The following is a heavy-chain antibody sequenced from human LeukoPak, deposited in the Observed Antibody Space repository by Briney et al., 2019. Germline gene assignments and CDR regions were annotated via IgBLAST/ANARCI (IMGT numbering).Heavy chain of an antibody. CDR2: MNPINGNT. D-gene: IGHD3-10*01. Sequence: GASVKVSCKASGFTFTSYDINWVRQATGQGLEWMGWMNPINGNTGYAQKFQGRVTMTRDTSISTAYMELRSLRSDDTAVYYCVRDGEGVAISVNYWFDPWGQGTLVTVS. J-gene: IGHJ5*02. V-gene: IGHV1-8*01. CDR1: GFTFTSYD. CDR3: VRDGEGVAISVNYWFDP.